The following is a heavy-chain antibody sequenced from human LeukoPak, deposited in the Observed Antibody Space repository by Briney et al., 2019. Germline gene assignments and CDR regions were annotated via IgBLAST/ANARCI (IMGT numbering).Heavy chain of an antibody. Sequence: GGSLRLSCAASGFTFSSYAMSWVRQAPGKGLEWVSAISGSGGSTYYADSVKGRFTISRDNSKNTLYLQMNSLRAEDTALYYCAKDIGVVRGVFDLWGRGTLVTVSS. D-gene: IGHD3-10*01. CDR3: AKDIGVVRGVFDL. CDR2: ISGSGGST. CDR1: GFTFSSYA. J-gene: IGHJ2*01. V-gene: IGHV3-23*01.